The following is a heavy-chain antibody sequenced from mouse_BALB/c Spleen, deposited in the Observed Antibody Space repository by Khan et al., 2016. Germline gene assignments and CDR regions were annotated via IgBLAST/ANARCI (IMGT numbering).Heavy chain of an antibody. D-gene: IGHD1-1*02. CDR2: ISDGFSYT. Sequence: VQLKESGGGLVKPGGSLKLSCTASGFTFSDYYIYWVRQTPEKRLEWVATISDGFSYTYYPDSVKGRFTLSRDNAENNLYLQMRRPNSEDTALYYCARTYGNYGYFDVWGAGTTVTVSS. CDR1: GFTFSDYY. CDR3: ARTYGNYGYFDV. V-gene: IGHV5-4*02. J-gene: IGHJ1*01.